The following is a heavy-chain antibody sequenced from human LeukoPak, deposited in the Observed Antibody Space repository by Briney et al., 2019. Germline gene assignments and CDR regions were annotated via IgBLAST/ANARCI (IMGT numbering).Heavy chain of an antibody. Sequence: ASVKVSCKVSGYTLTELSMHWVRQAPGKGLEWMGGFDPEDGETIYAQKFQGRVTMTEDTSTDTAYMALSSLRSEDTAVYYCATAGIAAAGRINWFDPWGQGTLVTVSS. CDR2: FDPEDGET. CDR3: ATAGIAAAGRINWFDP. J-gene: IGHJ5*02. V-gene: IGHV1-24*01. D-gene: IGHD6-13*01. CDR1: GYTLTELS.